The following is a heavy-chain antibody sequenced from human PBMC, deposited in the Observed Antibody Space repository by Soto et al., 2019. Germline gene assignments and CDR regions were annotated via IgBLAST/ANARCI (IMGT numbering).Heavy chain of an antibody. Sequence: QVQLVQSGAEVKKPGSSVKVSCKASGGTFSSYAISWVRQAPGQGLEWMGGIIPIFGTANYAQKFQGRVTITADESTSTAYMELSSLRSEDTAVYYCARDRLVVVTATDYYYYGMDVWGQGTTVTVS. CDR1: GGTFSSYA. CDR2: IIPIFGTA. D-gene: IGHD2-21*02. J-gene: IGHJ6*02. CDR3: ARDRLVVVTATDYYYYGMDV. V-gene: IGHV1-69*01.